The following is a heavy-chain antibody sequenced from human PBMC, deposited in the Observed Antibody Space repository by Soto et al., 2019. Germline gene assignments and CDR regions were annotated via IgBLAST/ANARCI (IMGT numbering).Heavy chain of an antibody. D-gene: IGHD2-2*01. CDR2: IYYGGST. Sequence: QVQLQESGPGLVKPSQTLSLTCTVSGGSISSGGYYWSWIRQHPGKGLEWIGYIYYGGSTYYNPSLMSRVTISVDTSKNQFSLKLSSVTAADTAVYYCARGRDCSTSSCSLDLRLGYYFDKWGQGTLGTVSS. CDR1: GGSISSGGYY. V-gene: IGHV4-31*03. J-gene: IGHJ4*02. CDR3: ARGRDCSTSSCSLDLRLGYYFDK.